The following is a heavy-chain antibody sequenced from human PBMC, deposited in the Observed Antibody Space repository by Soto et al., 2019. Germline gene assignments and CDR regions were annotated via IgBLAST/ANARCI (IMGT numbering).Heavy chain of an antibody. J-gene: IGHJ3*02. D-gene: IGHD3-22*01. CDR3: ARVPSGYYYDSSGSHLGAFDI. Sequence: PSETLSLTCTASGGSISSYYWSWIRQPAGKGLEWIGRIYTSGSTNYNPSLKSRVTMSVDTSKNQFSLRLSSVTAADTAVYYCARVPSGYYYDSSGSHLGAFDIWGQGTMVTVSS. CDR1: GGSISSYY. V-gene: IGHV4-4*07. CDR2: IYTSGST.